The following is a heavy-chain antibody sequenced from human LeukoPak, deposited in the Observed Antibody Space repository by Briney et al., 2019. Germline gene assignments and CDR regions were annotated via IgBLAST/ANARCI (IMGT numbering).Heavy chain of an antibody. D-gene: IGHD6-19*01. CDR2: ISSSSSYI. V-gene: IGHV3-21*01. CDR1: GFTFSSYS. J-gene: IGHJ4*02. CDR3: ARLYSSGWYERYYFDY. Sequence: GGSLRLSCAASGFTFSSYSMNWVRQAPGKGLEWVSSISSSSSYIYYADSVKGRFTISRDNAKNSLYLQMNSLRAEDTAVYYCARLYSSGWYERYYFDYWGQGTLVTVSS.